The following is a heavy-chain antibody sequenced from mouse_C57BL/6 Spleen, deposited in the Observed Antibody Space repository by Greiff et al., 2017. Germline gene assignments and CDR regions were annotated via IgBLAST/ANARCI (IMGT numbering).Heavy chain of an antibody. CDR2: IRSKSNNYAT. V-gene: IGHV10-1*01. Sequence: DVMLVESGGGLVQPKGSLKLSCAASGFSFNTYAMNWVRQAPGKGLEWVARIRSKSNNYATYYADSVKDRFTISRDDSESMLYLQMNNLKTEDTAMYYCVRHDLYFDYWGQGTTLTVSS. CDR3: VRHDLYFDY. CDR1: GFSFNTYA. J-gene: IGHJ2*01.